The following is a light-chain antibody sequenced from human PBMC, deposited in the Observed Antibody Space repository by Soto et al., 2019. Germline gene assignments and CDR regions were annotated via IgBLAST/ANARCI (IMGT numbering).Light chain of an antibody. CDR3: CSYAGTPRYV. CDR1: SGDVGYYNY. V-gene: IGLV2-11*01. Sequence: QSALTQPRSVSGSPGQSVTISCTGTSGDVGYYNYVSWYQQHPGKAPKVMIYDVTERPSGVPDRFSGSKSGNTASLTISGLQAEHEADYYCCSYAGTPRYVLGTGTKLTVL. J-gene: IGLJ1*01. CDR2: DVT.